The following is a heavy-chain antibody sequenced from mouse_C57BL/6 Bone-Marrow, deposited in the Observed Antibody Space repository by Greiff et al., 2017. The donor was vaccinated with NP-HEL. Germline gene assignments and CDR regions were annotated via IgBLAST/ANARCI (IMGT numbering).Heavy chain of an antibody. D-gene: IGHD1-1*01. CDR3: ARTYGSSYPWFAY. CDR1: GFSLTSYG. Sequence: VKLVESGPGLVQPSQSLSITCTVSGFSLTSYGVHWVRQSPGKGLEWLGVIWSGGSTDYNAAFISRLSISKDNSKSQVFFKMNSLQADDTAIYYCARTYGSSYPWFAYWGQGTLVTVSA. CDR2: IWSGGST. J-gene: IGHJ3*01. V-gene: IGHV2-2*01.